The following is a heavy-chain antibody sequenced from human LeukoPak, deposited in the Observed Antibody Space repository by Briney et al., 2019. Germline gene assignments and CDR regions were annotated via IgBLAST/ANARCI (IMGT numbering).Heavy chain of an antibody. Sequence: AGGSLRLSCAASGFTFSSYGMHWVRQAPGKGLEWVAFIRYDGSDENYADSVKGRFTISRDNSKSTLYLQMNSLRAGDTAVYYCARDTRIAAGGNYGMDVWGQGTTVTVSS. D-gene: IGHD6-13*01. CDR2: IRYDGSDE. CDR1: GFTFSSYG. V-gene: IGHV3-30*02. J-gene: IGHJ6*02. CDR3: ARDTRIAAGGNYGMDV.